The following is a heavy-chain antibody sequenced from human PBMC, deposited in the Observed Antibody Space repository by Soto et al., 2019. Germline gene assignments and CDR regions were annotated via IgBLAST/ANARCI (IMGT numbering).Heavy chain of an antibody. CDR2: IRSKANSYAT. CDR3: TPLYCGGDCHLDAFHI. Sequence: PVGSVRLSCAASVFTFSGSAMHCVRHSSGKGLEWVGRIRSKANSYATAYAASVKGRFTISRDDSKNTAYLQMKSLKTEDTAVYYCTPLYCGGDCHLDAFHIWGQGTMVNVSS. CDR1: VFTFSGSA. J-gene: IGHJ3*02. D-gene: IGHD2-21*02. V-gene: IGHV3-73*01.